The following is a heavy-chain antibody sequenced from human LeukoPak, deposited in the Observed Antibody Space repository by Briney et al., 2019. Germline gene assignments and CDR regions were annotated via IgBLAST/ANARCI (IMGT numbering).Heavy chain of an antibody. Sequence: PSETLSLTCTVSGGSISSYYWSWIRQPPGKGLEWIGYIYYSGSTNYNPSLKSRVTISVDTSKNQFSLKLSSVTAADTAVYYCARRGRNDFWSGWDAFDIWGQGTMVAVSS. V-gene: IGHV4-59*08. J-gene: IGHJ3*02. CDR1: GGSISSYY. CDR2: IYYSGST. D-gene: IGHD3-3*01. CDR3: ARRGRNDFWSGWDAFDI.